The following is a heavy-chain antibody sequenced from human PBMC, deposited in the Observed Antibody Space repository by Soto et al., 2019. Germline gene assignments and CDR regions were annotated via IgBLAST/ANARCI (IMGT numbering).Heavy chain of an antibody. J-gene: IGHJ6*02. V-gene: IGHV1-18*01. D-gene: IGHD3-16*01. CDR1: GYIFTSDG. CDR2: ISAYNGNT. CDR3: ARIPHNFNWVPYGLDV. Sequence: ASVKVSCKAAGYIFTSDGFSWVRQAPGQGLEWMGWISAYNGNTNYAQKFQGRVTMTTDTSTRTAHMDLRSLRSDDTAVYYSARIPHNFNWVPYGLDVWGQGTTVTVSS.